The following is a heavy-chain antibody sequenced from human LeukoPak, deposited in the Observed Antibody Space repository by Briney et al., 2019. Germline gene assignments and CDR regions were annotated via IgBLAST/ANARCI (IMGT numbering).Heavy chain of an antibody. Sequence: KPSETLSLTCTVSGGSISGSYWSWIRQPPGKGLEWIGYIYYSGSTNYNPSLGSRVTISVDTSKNQFSLKLSSLTAADTAVYYCARHGDYASTTYDFDYWGQGTLVTVSS. D-gene: IGHD2/OR15-2a*01. J-gene: IGHJ4*02. CDR1: GGSISGSY. V-gene: IGHV4-59*08. CDR3: ARHGDYASTTYDFDY. CDR2: IYYSGST.